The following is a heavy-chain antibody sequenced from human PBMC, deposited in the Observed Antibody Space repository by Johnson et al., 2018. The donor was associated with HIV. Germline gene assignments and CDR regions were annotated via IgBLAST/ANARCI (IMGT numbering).Heavy chain of an antibody. Sequence: VQVLESGGGLVQPGGSLRLSCAASGFTFSSHAMSWVRQAPGKGLEWVSSVSGSGNRTYYADSVKGRFTISRDNSKNTLYLQMNSLRAEDTAVYYFAKDRDGWELLEVDAFDIWGQGTMVTVSS. CDR3: AKDRDGWELLEVDAFDI. J-gene: IGHJ3*02. V-gene: IGHV3-23*01. CDR1: GFTFSSHA. CDR2: VSGSGNRT. D-gene: IGHD1-26*01.